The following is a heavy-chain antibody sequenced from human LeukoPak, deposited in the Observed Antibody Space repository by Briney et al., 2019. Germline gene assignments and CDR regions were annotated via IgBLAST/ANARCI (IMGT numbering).Heavy chain of an antibody. CDR2: IYSGGST. V-gene: IGHV3-53*01. J-gene: IGHJ4*02. CDR3: ARDSHYGSSGYYDY. CDR1: GFTVSSNY. Sequence: GGSLRLSCAASGFTVSSNYMSWVRQAPGKGLEWVSVIYSGGSTYYADSVKGRFTISRDNSKNTLYLQMNSLRAEDTAMYYCARDSHYGSSGYYDYWGQGTLVTVSS. D-gene: IGHD3-22*01.